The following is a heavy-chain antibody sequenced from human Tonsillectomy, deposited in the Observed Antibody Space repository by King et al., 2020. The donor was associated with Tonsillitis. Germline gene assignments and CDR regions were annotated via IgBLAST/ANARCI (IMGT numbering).Heavy chain of an antibody. V-gene: IGHV1-46*01. J-gene: IGHJ5*02. D-gene: IGHD3-22*01. CDR3: AREGVTMIVVDALGRWFDP. Sequence: VQLVESGAEVKKPGASVKVSCKASGYTFTSYYMHWVRQAPGQGLEWMGIINPSGGSTSYAQKFQGRVTMTRDTSTSTVYMELSSLRSEDTAVYYCAREGVTMIVVDALGRWFDPGGQGTLVTVSS. CDR1: GYTFTSYY. CDR2: INPSGGST.